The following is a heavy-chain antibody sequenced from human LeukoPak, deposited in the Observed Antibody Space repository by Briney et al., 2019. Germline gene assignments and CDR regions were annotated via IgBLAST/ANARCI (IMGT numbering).Heavy chain of an antibody. V-gene: IGHV1-8*02. CDR1: GYTFTSYG. Sequence: ASVKVSCKASGYTFTSYGISWVRQATGQGLEWMGWMNPNSGNTGYAQKFQGRVTMTRNTSISTAYMELSSLRSEDTAVYYCARVPQGIAVAGSGDDYWGQGTLVTVSS. CDR3: ARVPQGIAVAGSGDDY. CDR2: MNPNSGNT. J-gene: IGHJ4*02. D-gene: IGHD6-19*01.